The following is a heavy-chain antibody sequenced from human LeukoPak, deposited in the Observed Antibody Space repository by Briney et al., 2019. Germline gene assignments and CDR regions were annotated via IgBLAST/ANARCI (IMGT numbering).Heavy chain of an antibody. D-gene: IGHD2-15*01. Sequence: GGSLRLSCAASGFTFSSYSMTWVRQAPGKGLEWVSSISSSSSYIYYADSVKGRFTISRDNAKNSLYLQMNSLRAEDTAVYYCTVVVAAKGSEYWGQGTLVTVSS. CDR1: GFTFSSYS. CDR2: ISSSSSYI. J-gene: IGHJ4*02. V-gene: IGHV3-21*01. CDR3: TVVVAAKGSEY.